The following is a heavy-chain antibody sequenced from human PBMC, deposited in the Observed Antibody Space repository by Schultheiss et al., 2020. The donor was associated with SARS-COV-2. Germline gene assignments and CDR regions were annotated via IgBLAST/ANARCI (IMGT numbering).Heavy chain of an antibody. CDR2: ISSSGSTI. CDR1: GFTFSNYE. Sequence: GGSLRLSCGVSGFTFSNYEMNWVRQAPGKGLEWVSHISSSGSTIFYTDSVKGRFSISRDNSKNTLYLQMNSLRAEDTAVYYCARDLGGYFDYWGQGTLVTVSS. CDR3: ARDLGGYFDY. J-gene: IGHJ4*02. V-gene: IGHV3-48*03. D-gene: IGHD2-15*01.